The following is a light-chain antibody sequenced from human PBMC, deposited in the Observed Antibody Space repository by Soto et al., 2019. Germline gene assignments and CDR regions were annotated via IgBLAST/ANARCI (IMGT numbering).Light chain of an antibody. CDR2: RNV. CDR3: AAWDDSLSALV. CDR1: SSNIESNY. V-gene: IGLV1-47*01. Sequence: QSVLTQPPSASGTPGQRVTISCSGSSSNIESNYVYWYQQLPGSAPKLLIYRNVQRPSGVPDRFSGSKSGTSASLAISGLRSEDEADYYCAAWDDSLSALVFGGGTKLTVL. J-gene: IGLJ3*02.